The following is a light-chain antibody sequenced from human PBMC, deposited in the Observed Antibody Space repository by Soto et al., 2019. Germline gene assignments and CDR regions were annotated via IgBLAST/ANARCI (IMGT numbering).Light chain of an antibody. CDR2: GNS. J-gene: IGLJ1*01. CDR3: QSYDSSLSGYV. CDR1: SSNIGAGYD. V-gene: IGLV1-40*01. Sequence: QSVLTQPPSVSGAPGQRVTISCTGSSSNIGAGYDVHWYQQLPGTAPKLLIYGNSNRPSGVPDRFPGSKSGTSASLAITGLQAEDEAVYYCQSYDSSLSGYVFGTGTKLTVL.